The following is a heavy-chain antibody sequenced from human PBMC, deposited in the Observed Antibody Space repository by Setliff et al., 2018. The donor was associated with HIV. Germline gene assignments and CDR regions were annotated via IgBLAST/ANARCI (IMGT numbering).Heavy chain of an antibody. CDR2: IYHSGST. CDR1: GGSISGHY. V-gene: IGHV4-38-2*02. J-gene: IGHJ2*01. Sequence: SETLSLTCTVSGGSISGHYWSWIRQPPGKGLEWIGSIYHSGSTYYNPSLKSRVTISVDTSKNQFSLKLSSVTAADTAVYYCARMGIVVVVAAPNWYFDLWGRGTLGTVSS. D-gene: IGHD2-15*01. CDR3: ARMGIVVVVAAPNWYFDL.